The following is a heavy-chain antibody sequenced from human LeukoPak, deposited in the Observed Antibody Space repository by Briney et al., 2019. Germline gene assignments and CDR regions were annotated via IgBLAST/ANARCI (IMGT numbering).Heavy chain of an antibody. CDR2: IIPILGIA. D-gene: IGHD4-23*01. Sequence: ASVKVSCKASGYTFTSYGISWVRQAPGQGLEWMGRIIPILGIANYAQKFQGRVTITADKSTSTAYMELSSLRSEDTAVYYCAVTGGNSWTLDYWGQGTLVTVSS. J-gene: IGHJ4*02. CDR1: GYTFTSYG. CDR3: AVTGGNSWTLDY. V-gene: IGHV1-69*04.